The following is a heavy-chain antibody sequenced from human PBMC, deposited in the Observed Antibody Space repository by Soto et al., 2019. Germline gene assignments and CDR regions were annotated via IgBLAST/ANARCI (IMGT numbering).Heavy chain of an antibody. J-gene: IGHJ4*02. CDR1: GFTFSSYS. CDR2: ISSSSSYI. CDR3: ATDPVAVTGSFIDS. V-gene: IGHV3-21*01. Sequence: GGSLRLSCAASGFTFSSYSMNWVRQAPGKGLEWVSSISSSSSYIYYADSVKGRFTISRDNAKNSLYLQMNSLRAEDTAVYFCATDPVAVTGSFIDSWGQGTLVTVSS. D-gene: IGHD2-21*02.